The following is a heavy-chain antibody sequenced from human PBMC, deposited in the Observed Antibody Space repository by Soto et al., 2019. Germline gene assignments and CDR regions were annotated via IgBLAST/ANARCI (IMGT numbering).Heavy chain of an antibody. CDR1: GGSIINTYNY. J-gene: IGHJ4*02. Sequence: SETLSLTCSVSGGSIINTYNYWVWIRQPPGKGLEWIGSFFYNGGTYYNPSLKSRVTTSIDTSKNQFSLKLSSVTAADTAVYYCARHDVLVVPPTTWSRGTLVTVSS. V-gene: IGHV4-39*01. D-gene: IGHD2-8*02. CDR2: FFYNGGT. CDR3: ARHDVLVVPPTT.